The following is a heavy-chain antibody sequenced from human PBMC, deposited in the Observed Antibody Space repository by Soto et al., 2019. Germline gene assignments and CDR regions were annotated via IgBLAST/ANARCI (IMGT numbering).Heavy chain of an antibody. CDR2: ISGSGGST. V-gene: IGHV3-23*01. J-gene: IGHJ5*02. D-gene: IGHD2-2*01. CDR3: AKASIVVVPASAWFDP. Sequence: GGSLRLSCAASGFTFSSYAMSWVRQAPGKGLEWVSAISGSGGSTYYADSVKGRFTISRDNSKNTLYLQMNSLRAEDTAVYYCAKASIVVVPASAWFDPWGQGTLVTVSS. CDR1: GFTFSSYA.